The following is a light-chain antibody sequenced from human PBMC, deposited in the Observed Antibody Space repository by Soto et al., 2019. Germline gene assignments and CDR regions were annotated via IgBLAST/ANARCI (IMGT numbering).Light chain of an antibody. CDR2: EAS. V-gene: IGKV1-5*01. CDR1: QNIRFW. Sequence: DIQMTQSPSTLSASVGDRVIITCRAGQNIRFWLAWYQQKPGKAPRLLMYEASSLESGVPSRFSGSGSGTEFTLTINNLQPDDFATYYCQHYDSYSGTFGQGTKVDIK. CDR3: QHYDSYSGT. J-gene: IGKJ1*01.